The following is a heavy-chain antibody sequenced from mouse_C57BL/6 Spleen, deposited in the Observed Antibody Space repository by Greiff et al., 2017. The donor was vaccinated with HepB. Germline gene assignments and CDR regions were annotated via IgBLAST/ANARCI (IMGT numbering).Heavy chain of an antibody. J-gene: IGHJ1*03. D-gene: IGHD1-1*01. CDR3: ARPQGYGSSYWYFDV. Sequence: EVKLVESGGGLVKPGGSLKLSCAASGFTFSSYTMSWVRQTPEKRLEWVATISGGGGNTYYPDSVKGRFTISRDNAKNTLYLKMSSLRSEDTALYYCARPQGYGSSYWYFDVWGTGTTVTVSS. V-gene: IGHV5-9*01. CDR1: GFTFSSYT. CDR2: ISGGGGNT.